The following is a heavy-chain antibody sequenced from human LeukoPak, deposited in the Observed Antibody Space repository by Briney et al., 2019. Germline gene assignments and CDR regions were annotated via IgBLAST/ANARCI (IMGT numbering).Heavy chain of an antibody. CDR2: VIPMYGSA. Sequence: SVKVSCKASTGTFSSYGVSWVRQAPGQGLEWMGRVIPMYGSANYAQRFQGRVTITAYKSTATVYMELSGLRFQDTAMFFCVRDYDTSGPQKNYHDFWGQGTLITVPS. D-gene: IGHD3-22*01. CDR3: VRDYDTSGPQKNYHDF. J-gene: IGHJ4*02. CDR1: TGTFSSYG. V-gene: IGHV1-69*06.